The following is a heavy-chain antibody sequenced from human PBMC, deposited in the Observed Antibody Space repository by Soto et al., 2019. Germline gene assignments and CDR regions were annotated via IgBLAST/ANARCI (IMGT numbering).Heavy chain of an antibody. CDR3: ARDHDDCWSGYSWGRGKANYYGMDV. D-gene: IGHD3-3*01. J-gene: IGHJ6*02. CDR2: IWYDGSNK. V-gene: IGHV3-33*01. Sequence: GGSLRLSCAASGFTFSSYGMHWVRQAPGKGLEWVAVIWYDGSNKYYADSVKGRFTISRDNSKNTLYLQMNSLRAEDTAVYYCARDHDDCWSGYSWGRGKANYYGMDVWGQGTKVTFSS. CDR1: GFTFSSYG.